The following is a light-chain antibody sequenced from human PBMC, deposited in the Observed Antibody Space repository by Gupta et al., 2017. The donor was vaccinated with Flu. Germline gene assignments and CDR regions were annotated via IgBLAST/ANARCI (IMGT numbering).Light chain of an antibody. V-gene: IGKV3-11*01. CDR1: QSVSTS. Sequence: VSTQPPATLSSSPGERAVLACRASQSVSTSIAWYQQKCGQAPRLLMYDAARRADGVPARFSGSGSGTDFTLTISTIEPEDFAVYYCQQHSDLPMYTFGQGTKMEIK. CDR2: DAA. J-gene: IGKJ2*01. CDR3: QQHSDLPMYT.